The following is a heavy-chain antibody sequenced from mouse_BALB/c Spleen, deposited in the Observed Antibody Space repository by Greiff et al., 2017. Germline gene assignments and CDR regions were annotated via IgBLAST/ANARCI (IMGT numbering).Heavy chain of an antibody. CDR3: ARLYYSYFDY. D-gene: IGHD1-1*01. Sequence: DVKLVESGGGLVQPGGSLKLSCAASGFTFSSYTMSWVRQTPEKRLEWVAYISNGGGSTYYPDTVKGRFTISRDNAKNTLYLQMSSLKSEDTAMYYCARLYYSYFDYWGQGTTLTVSS. J-gene: IGHJ2*01. CDR2: ISNGGGST. CDR1: GFTFSSYT. V-gene: IGHV5-12-2*01.